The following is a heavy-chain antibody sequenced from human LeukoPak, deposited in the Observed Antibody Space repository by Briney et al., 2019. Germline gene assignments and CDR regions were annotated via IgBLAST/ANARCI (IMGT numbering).Heavy chain of an antibody. D-gene: IGHD3-10*01. J-gene: IGHJ4*02. CDR2: IYTSGST. CDR1: GGSISSCY. V-gene: IGHV4-4*07. CDR3: AREKSGYGSGSYLY. Sequence: SETLSLTCTVSGGSISSCYWSWIRQPAGKGLEWIGRIYTSGSTNYNPSLKSRVTMSVDTSKNQFSLKLSSVTAADTAVYYCAREKSGYGSGSYLYWGQGTLVTVSS.